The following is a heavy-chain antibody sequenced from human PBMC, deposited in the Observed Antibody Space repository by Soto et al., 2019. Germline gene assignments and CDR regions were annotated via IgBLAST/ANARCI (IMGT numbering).Heavy chain of an antibody. D-gene: IGHD6-13*01. V-gene: IGHV4-39*01. J-gene: IGHJ4*02. CDR1: GGSISSSSYY. Sequence: KTSETLSLTCTVSGGSISSSSYYWGWIRQPPGKGLEWIGSIYYSGSTYYNPSLKSRVTISVDTSKNQFSLKLSSVTAADTAVYYCARHRMFWQQLANFDYWGQGTLVTVSS. CDR2: IYYSGST. CDR3: ARHRMFWQQLANFDY.